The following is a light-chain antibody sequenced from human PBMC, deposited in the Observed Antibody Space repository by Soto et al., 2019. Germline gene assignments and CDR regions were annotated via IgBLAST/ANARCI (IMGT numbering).Light chain of an antibody. Sequence: DIQLTQSPAFLSASVGDRVTITCRASQGIDSYLAWYQQKPGKAPNLLIYAASTLQSGVPSRFSGSGSGTEFTLTISSLQPEELATYFCQQLNSYPITFGQGTRLEIK. CDR1: QGIDSY. J-gene: IGKJ5*01. CDR2: AAS. V-gene: IGKV1-9*01. CDR3: QQLNSYPIT.